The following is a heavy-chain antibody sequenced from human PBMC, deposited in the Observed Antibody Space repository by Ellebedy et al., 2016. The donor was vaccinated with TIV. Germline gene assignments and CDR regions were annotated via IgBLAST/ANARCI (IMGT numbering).Heavy chain of an antibody. V-gene: IGHV3-33*01. CDR2: IWYDGSNK. J-gene: IGHJ3*02. Sequence: GESLKISXAASGFTFSSYGMHWVRQAPGKGLEWVAVIWYDGSNKYYADSVKGRFTISRDNSKNTLYLQMNSLRAEDTAVYYCATRGYCSGGSCWGGAFDIWGQGTMVTVSS. CDR3: ATRGYCSGGSCWGGAFDI. CDR1: GFTFSSYG. D-gene: IGHD2-15*01.